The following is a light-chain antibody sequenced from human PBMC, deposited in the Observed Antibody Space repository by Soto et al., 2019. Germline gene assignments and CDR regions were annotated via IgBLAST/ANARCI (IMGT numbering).Light chain of an antibody. CDR1: SSNIGAGYD. CDR3: QSYDSSLSVLV. Sequence: QSVLTQPPSVSGAPGQRVTISCTGSSSNIGAGYDVHWYQQLPGTAPKLLIYGNSNRPSGVPDRFSCSKSGTSASLAITGLQAEDEAEYDCQSYDSSLSVLVFGTGTKLTVL. V-gene: IGLV1-40*01. CDR2: GNS. J-gene: IGLJ1*01.